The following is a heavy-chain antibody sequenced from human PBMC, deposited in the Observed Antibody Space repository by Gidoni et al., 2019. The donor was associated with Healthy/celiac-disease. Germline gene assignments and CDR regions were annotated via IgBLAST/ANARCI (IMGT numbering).Heavy chain of an antibody. CDR1: GFTFSSYA. CDR2: ISGRVGSK. CDR3: AKDAYYYDSSGYYYADAFDI. D-gene: IGHD3-22*01. J-gene: IGHJ3*02. Sequence: EVQLLESVGGLVQPGGSLRLSCAASGFTFSSYAMSWVRQAPGKGLEGVSSISGRVGSKYYADSVKGRFTISRDNSKNTLYLKMNSLRAEDTAVYYCAKDAYYYDSSGYYYADAFDIWGQGTMVTVSS. V-gene: IGHV3-23*01.